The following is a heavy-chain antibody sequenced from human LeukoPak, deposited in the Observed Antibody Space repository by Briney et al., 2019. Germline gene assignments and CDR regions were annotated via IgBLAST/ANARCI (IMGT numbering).Heavy chain of an antibody. D-gene: IGHD5-18*01. CDR1: GGSISSYY. CDR3: ARGGRGYTYAPDAFDI. V-gene: IGHV4-59*01. CDR2: IYYSGST. J-gene: IGHJ3*02. Sequence: SETLSLTCTDSGGSISSYYWNWIRQPPGKGLEWIGYIYYSGSTNYNPSLKSRVTISVDTSKNQFSLKLSSVTAADTAVYYCARGGRGYTYAPDAFDIWGQGTMVTVSS.